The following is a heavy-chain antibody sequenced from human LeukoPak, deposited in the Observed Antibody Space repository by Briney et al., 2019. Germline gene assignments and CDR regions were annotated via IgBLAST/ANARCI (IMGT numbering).Heavy chain of an antibody. Sequence: SETLSLTCTVSGGSISSGSYYWSWIRQPAGKGLEWIVRVYSSGSTNYNPSLKSRVSISVDTSKNQFSLRLSSGTAADTAVYYCARGGYCGGDCYFYYWGQGTLVTVSS. J-gene: IGHJ4*02. CDR1: GGSISSGSYY. CDR3: ARGGYCGGDCYFYY. D-gene: IGHD2-21*02. CDR2: VYSSGST. V-gene: IGHV4-61*02.